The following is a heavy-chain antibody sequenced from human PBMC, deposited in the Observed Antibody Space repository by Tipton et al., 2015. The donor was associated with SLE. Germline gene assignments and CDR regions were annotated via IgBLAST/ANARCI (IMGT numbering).Heavy chain of an antibody. CDR3: ARGGPQLEY. CDR1: GFTLSKNA. V-gene: IGHV3-23*03. J-gene: IGHJ4*02. Sequence: GSLRLSCEASGFTLSKNAMTWVRQAPGKGLEWVSVYYGFSKYYAESVKGRFTISRDISKNSLYLQMDSLRVEDTAVYYCARGGPQLEYWGQGTLVTVS. CDR2: YYGFSK. D-gene: IGHD5-24*01.